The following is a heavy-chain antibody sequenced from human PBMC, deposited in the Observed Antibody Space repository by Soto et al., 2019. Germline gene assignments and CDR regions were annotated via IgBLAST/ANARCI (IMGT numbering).Heavy chain of an antibody. CDR3: ARELAGLTSVLYYYGMDV. CDR1: GYTFTSYY. D-gene: IGHD4-4*01. CDR2: INPSGGST. J-gene: IGHJ6*02. V-gene: IGHV1-46*01. Sequence: ASVKVSCKASGYTFTSYYMHWVRQAPGQGLEWMGTINPSGGSTGYAQKFQGRVTMTRDTSTSTVYMEVSSLRSEDTAVYYCARELAGLTSVLYYYGMDVWGQGTTVTVS.